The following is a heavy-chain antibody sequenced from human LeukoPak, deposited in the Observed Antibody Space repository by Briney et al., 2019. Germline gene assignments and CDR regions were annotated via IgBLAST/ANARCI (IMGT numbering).Heavy chain of an antibody. V-gene: IGHV4-34*01. D-gene: IGHD5-18*01. CDR3: ATLWLRGLVACDI. CDR1: GGALSGYY. CDR2: INHSVST. Sequence: SETLSLTCAVYGGALSGYYWSWIRQPPGKGLEWIGEINHSVSTNYNPSLKSRVTISATTSKNQFSLKLSSVPGADTAVYYCATLWLRGLVACDIWGQGTIATVSS. J-gene: IGHJ3*02.